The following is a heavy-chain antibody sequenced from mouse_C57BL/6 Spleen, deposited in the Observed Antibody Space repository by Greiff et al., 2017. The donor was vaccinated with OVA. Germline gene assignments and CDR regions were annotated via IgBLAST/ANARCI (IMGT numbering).Heavy chain of an antibody. CDR1: GYTFTDYY. D-gene: IGHD2-4*01. V-gene: IGHV1-75*01. CDR2: IFPGSGST. Sequence: QVHVKQSGPELVKPGASVKISCKASGYTFTDYYINWVKQRPGQGLEWIGWIFPGSGSTYYNEQFKGKATLTVDKSSSTAYMLLSSLTSEDSAVYFCAIYYDYDPLYYAMDYWGQGTSVTVSS. J-gene: IGHJ4*01. CDR3: AIYYDYDPLYYAMDY.